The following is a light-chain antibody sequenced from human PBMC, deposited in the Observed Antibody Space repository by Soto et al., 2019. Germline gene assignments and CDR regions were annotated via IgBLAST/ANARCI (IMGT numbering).Light chain of an antibody. J-gene: IGKJ1*01. CDR1: QTVRTY. V-gene: IGKV1-5*03. CDR2: QAS. Sequence: IHLSHSPSTLSASVGDRVTISCRASQTVRTYLAWYQQKPGKAPKLLIFQASTLESGVPSRFSGSGSGTEFTLTISSLQPDDVATYYCQQYSSLWTFGQGTKVDIK. CDR3: QQYSSLWT.